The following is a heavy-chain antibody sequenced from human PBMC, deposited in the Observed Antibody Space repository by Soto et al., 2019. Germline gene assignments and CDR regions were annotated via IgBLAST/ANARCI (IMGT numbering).Heavy chain of an antibody. D-gene: IGHD3-10*01. Sequence: EVQLVESGGGLVQPGASLRLSCAASGFTFSHYSMNWVRQAPGKGLQWVSYISTRANSIYYADSVKGRFTISRDNAKNSLFLQMNRLRDEDTAVYFCARASSPGSCSPFDYWGQGILVTVSS. CDR1: GFTFSHYS. CDR2: ISTRANSI. CDR3: ARASSPGSCSPFDY. V-gene: IGHV3-48*02. J-gene: IGHJ4*02.